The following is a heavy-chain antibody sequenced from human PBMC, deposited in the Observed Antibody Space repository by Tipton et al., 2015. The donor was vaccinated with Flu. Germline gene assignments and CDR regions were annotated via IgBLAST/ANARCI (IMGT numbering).Heavy chain of an antibody. CDR1: GGSFSGYY. V-gene: IGHV4-34*01. Sequence: TLSLTCAVYGGSFSGYYWSWIRQPPGKGLEWIGEINHSGSTNYNPSLKSRVTISVDTSKNQFSLKLSSVTAADTAVYYCARGPDSGSPDNAFDIWGQGTMVTVSS. D-gene: IGHD1-26*01. CDR2: INHSGST. J-gene: IGHJ3*02. CDR3: ARGPDSGSPDNAFDI.